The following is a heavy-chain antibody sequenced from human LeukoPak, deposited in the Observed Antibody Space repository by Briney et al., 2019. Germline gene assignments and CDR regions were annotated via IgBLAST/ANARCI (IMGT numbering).Heavy chain of an antibody. V-gene: IGHV3-23*01. J-gene: IGHJ6*02. Sequence: SGGSLRLSCAASGFTFSSYAMSWVRQAPGKGLEWVSAISGSGGSTYYADSVKGRFTISRDNSKNTLYLQMNSLRAEDTAVYYCAKDRTVTSMILDVWGQGTTVTVSS. CDR2: ISGSGGST. CDR1: GFTFSSYA. D-gene: IGHD3/OR15-3a*01. CDR3: AKDRTVTSMILDV.